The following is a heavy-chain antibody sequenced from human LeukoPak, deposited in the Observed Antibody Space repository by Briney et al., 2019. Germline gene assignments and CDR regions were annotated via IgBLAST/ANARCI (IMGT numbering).Heavy chain of an antibody. CDR3: ARDLEVGSPRD. CDR2: INHSGST. D-gene: IGHD2-15*01. V-gene: IGHV4-34*01. Sequence: PSQTLSLTCAVYGGSFSGYYWSWIRQPPGKGLEWIGEINHSGSTNYNPSLKSRVTISVDTSKNQFSLKLSSVTAADTAVYYCARDLEVGSPRDWGQGTLVTVSS. CDR1: GGSFSGYY. J-gene: IGHJ4*02.